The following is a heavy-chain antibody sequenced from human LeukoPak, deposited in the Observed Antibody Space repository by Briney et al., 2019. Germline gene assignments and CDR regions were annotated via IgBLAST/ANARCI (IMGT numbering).Heavy chain of an antibody. J-gene: IGHJ4*02. CDR1: GFTFNSYS. CDR2: FSSSSSSI. Sequence: PGGSLRLSCAASGFTFNSYSMNWVAQAPGKGLDGFSSFSSSSSSIYYADSVKGRFTISRDNAKNSLYLQMNSLRAEDTAVYYCARASGDIVETATMGSYWGQGTLVTVSS. V-gene: IGHV3-21*01. D-gene: IGHD5-18*01. CDR3: ARASGDIVETATMGSY.